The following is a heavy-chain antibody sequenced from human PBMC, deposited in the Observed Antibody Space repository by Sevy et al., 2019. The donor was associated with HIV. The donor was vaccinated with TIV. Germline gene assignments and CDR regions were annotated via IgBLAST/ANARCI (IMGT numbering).Heavy chain of an antibody. J-gene: IGHJ4*02. Sequence: SETLSLTCTVSAGSISSDSYFWNWIRQPAGKGLEWIGRILASGSTIYNPSLKSRVTMSVDKSKSQFSLRLTSVTAADSAVYFCARERGSNILTLGLDFWGQGSLVTVSS. CDR1: AGSISSDSYF. D-gene: IGHD3-9*01. V-gene: IGHV4-61*02. CDR2: ILASGST. CDR3: ARERGSNILTLGLDF.